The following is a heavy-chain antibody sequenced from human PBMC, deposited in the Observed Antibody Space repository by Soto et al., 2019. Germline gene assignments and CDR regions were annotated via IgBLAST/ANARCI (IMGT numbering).Heavy chain of an antibody. V-gene: IGHV1-69*01. CDR2: IIPIFGTA. CDR3: AEGYTVVVPAASGSYYYYGMDV. D-gene: IGHD2-2*01. CDR1: GGTFSSYA. J-gene: IGHJ6*02. Sequence: QVQLVQSGAEVKKPGSSVKVSCKASGGTFSSYAISWVRQAPGQGLEWMGGIIPIFGTANYAQKFQGRVTITADESTSTAYMELSSLTSEDTAVYYCAEGYTVVVPAASGSYYYYGMDVWGQGTTVTVSS.